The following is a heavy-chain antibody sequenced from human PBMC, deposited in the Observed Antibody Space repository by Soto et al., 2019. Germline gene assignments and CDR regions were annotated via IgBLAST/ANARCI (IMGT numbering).Heavy chain of an antibody. CDR2: IYYSGST. Sequence: QLQLQESGPGLVKPSETLSLTCTVSGGSISSSSYYWGWIRQPPGKGLEWIGSIYYSGSTYYNPSLKSRVTISVDTSKNQFALKLSSVTAADTAVYYCAKEGGSPNAFDIWGQGTMVTVSS. CDR3: AKEGGSPNAFDI. CDR1: GGSISSSSYY. V-gene: IGHV4-39*02. D-gene: IGHD1-26*01. J-gene: IGHJ3*02.